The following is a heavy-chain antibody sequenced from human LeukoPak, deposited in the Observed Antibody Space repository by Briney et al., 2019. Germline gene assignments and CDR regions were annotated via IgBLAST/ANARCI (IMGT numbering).Heavy chain of an antibody. CDR3: AIDYGDYVWFDS. CDR1: GYTFTSYG. V-gene: IGHV1-18*01. CDR2: ISAYNGNT. Sequence: ASVKVSCKASGYTFTSYGISWVRRAPGQGLEWMGWISAYNGNTNYAQKLQGRVTMTTDTSTSTAYMELRSLRSDDTAVYYCAIDYGDYVWFDSWGQGTLVTVSS. J-gene: IGHJ5*01. D-gene: IGHD4-17*01.